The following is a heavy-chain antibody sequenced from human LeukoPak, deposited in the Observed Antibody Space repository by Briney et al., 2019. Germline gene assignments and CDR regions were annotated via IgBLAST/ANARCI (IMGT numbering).Heavy chain of an antibody. V-gene: IGHV5-51*01. CDR1: GYSFTSYW. CDR3: ARGGPIVVVPAASPPDYYYMDV. D-gene: IGHD2-2*01. J-gene: IGHJ6*03. CDR2: IYPGDSDT. Sequence: KPGKSLKISCKGSGYSFTSYWIGWVRQMPGKGLEWMGIIYPGDSDTRYSPSFQGQVTISADKSISTAYLQWSSLKASDTAMYYCARGGPIVVVPAASPPDYYYMDVWGKGTTVTVSS.